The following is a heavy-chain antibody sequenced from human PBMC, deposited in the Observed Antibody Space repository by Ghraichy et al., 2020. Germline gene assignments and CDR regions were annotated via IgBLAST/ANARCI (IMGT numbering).Heavy chain of an antibody. J-gene: IGHJ4*02. CDR3: ARAFHYDFWSGYYPGPSYFDY. V-gene: IGHV3-53*01. CDR2: IYSGGST. Sequence: GGSLRLSCAASGFTVSSNYMSWVRQAPGKGLEWVSVIYSGGSTYYADSVKGRFTISRDNSKNTLYLQMNSLRAEDTAVYYCARAFHYDFWSGYYPGPSYFDYWGQGTLVTVSS. CDR1: GFTVSSNY. D-gene: IGHD3-3*01.